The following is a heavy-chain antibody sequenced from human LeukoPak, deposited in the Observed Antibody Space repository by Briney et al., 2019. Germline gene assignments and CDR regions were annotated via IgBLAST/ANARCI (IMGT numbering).Heavy chain of an antibody. CDR2: INPNSGGT. V-gene: IGHV1-2*02. CDR3: ARDPGGYSSSWYPWFDP. Sequence: ASGKASCKASGYTFTGYYMHGVRQAPGQGLEGMGWINPNSGGTNYAQKFQGRVTMTRDTSISTAYMELSRLRSDDTAVYYCARDPGGYSSSWYPWFDPWGQGTLVTVSS. J-gene: IGHJ5*02. D-gene: IGHD6-13*01. CDR1: GYTFTGYY.